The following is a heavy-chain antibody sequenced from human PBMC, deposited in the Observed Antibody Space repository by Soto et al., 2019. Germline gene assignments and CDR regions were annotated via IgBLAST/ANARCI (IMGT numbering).Heavy chain of an antibody. CDR3: ARGIVRGGFDI. V-gene: IGHV4-30-4*01. CDR1: GGSMSENDYY. Sequence: QVQLQEAGPGLVRPSQTLSLTCTVAGGSMSENDYYWSWLRQSPGQGLQWMGYIYDTWTTSYSPSLKSRVTMSADTSRNQFSLELTSVTAADTALYFCARGIVRGGFDIWGQGTLVTVSS. J-gene: IGHJ3*02. CDR2: IYDTWTT. D-gene: IGHD3-10*02.